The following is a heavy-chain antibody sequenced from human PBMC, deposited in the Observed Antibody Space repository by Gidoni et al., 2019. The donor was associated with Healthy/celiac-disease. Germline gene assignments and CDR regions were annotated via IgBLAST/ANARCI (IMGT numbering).Heavy chain of an antibody. CDR3: AKEGVRWLYGMDY. V-gene: IGHV3-23*01. D-gene: IGHD4-17*01. CDR1: RFPFSSYA. J-gene: IGHJ4*02. Sequence: EVQLLESGGGLVQPGGSLRLSCAASRFPFSSYAMRWVRQAAGKGLEWVSAISGSGDSTYYAAAVKGRFTISRDNTKNTLYLQMNSLRAEDTAVYYGAKEGVRWLYGMDYWGQGTLVTVSS. CDR2: ISGSGDST.